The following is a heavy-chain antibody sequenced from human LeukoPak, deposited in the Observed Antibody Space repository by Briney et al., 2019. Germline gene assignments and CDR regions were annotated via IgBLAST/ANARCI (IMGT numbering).Heavy chain of an antibody. D-gene: IGHD7-27*01. V-gene: IGHV3-48*03. CDR1: GFTFSSYE. CDR2: ISSSGSTI. CDR3: ARDRLGMDD. Sequence: PGGSLRLSCAATGFTFSSYEMNWVRQAPGKGPDRVSYISSSGSTIYYADSVKGRFTISRDNAKNSLYLQMNSLRAEDTAVYYCARDRLGMDDWGQGTLVTVSS. J-gene: IGHJ4*02.